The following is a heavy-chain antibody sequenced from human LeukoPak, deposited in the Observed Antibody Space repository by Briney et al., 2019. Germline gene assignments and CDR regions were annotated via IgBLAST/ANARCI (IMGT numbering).Heavy chain of an antibody. CDR3: AKGGTLGYCSSTSCYTVPWFDP. CDR2: IWYDGSNK. D-gene: IGHD2-2*02. CDR1: GFTFSSYG. J-gene: IGHJ5*02. V-gene: IGHV3-33*06. Sequence: GGSLRLSCAASGFTFSSYGMHWVRQAPGKGLEWVAVIWYDGSNKYYADCVKGRFTISRDNSKNTLYLQMNSLRAEDTAVYYCAKGGTLGYCSSTSCYTVPWFDPWGQGTLVTVSS.